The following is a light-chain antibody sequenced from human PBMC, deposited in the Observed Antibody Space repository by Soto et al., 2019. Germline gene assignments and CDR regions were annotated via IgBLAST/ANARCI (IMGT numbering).Light chain of an antibody. Sequence: EIVLTQSPATLSLSPGERATLSCRASQSVSSYLAWYQQKPGQAPRLLIYDASNRATGIPARFSGSGSGTDFTLTISGQEPEDFAVYKCQQRSNWPPFTFGPGTKVDIK. CDR2: DAS. V-gene: IGKV3-11*01. CDR1: QSVSSY. J-gene: IGKJ3*01. CDR3: QQRSNWPPFT.